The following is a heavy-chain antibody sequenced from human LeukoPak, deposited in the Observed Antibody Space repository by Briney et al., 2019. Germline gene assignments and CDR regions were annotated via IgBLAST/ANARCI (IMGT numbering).Heavy chain of an antibody. V-gene: IGHV3-21*01. CDR1: GFTVSSNY. J-gene: IGHJ4*02. CDR3: ARDLGYSYGYGFDY. Sequence: GGSLRLSCAASGFTVSSNYMSWVRQAPGKGLEWVSSISSSSSYIYYADSVKGRFTISRDNAKNSLFLQMNSLRAEDTAVYYCARDLGYSYGYGFDYWGQGTLVTVSS. D-gene: IGHD5-18*01. CDR2: ISSSSSYI.